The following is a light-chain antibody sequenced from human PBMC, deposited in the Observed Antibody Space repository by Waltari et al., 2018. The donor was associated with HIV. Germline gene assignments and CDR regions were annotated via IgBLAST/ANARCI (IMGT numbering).Light chain of an antibody. J-gene: IGLJ3*02. CDR2: AVN. Sequence: QSALTQPPSASGSPGQSVTLSCTGTSSDVGGFDYVSWYPQHPAKAPKLLIYAVNRLPSGVPERFSGSKSGNTASLTVSGLQTEDEADYYCSSYADTNNVLFGGGTKLTVL. CDR1: SSDVGGFDY. V-gene: IGLV2-8*01. CDR3: SSYADTNNVL.